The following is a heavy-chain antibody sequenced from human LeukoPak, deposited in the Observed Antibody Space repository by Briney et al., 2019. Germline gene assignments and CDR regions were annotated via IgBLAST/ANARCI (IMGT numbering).Heavy chain of an antibody. Sequence: ASVKVSCKASGGTFSSDAISWVRQAPGQGLEWMGRIIPIFGIANYAQKFQGRVTITADKSTSTAYMELSSLRSQDTAVHYWARWGGYDSTTPFYQGGRGTLDPLFS. J-gene: IGHJ4*02. D-gene: IGHD5-12*01. CDR3: ARWGGYDSTTPFYQ. CDR1: GGTFSSDA. V-gene: IGHV1-69*04. CDR2: IIPIFGIA.